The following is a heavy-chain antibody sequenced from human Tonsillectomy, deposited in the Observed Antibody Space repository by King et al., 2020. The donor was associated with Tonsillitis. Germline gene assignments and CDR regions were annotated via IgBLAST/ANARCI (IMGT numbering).Heavy chain of an antibody. D-gene: IGHD2-2*01. CDR3: ASYHCSGTTCYWGY. Sequence: VQLQESGPGLVKPSQTLSLTCSVSGGSISSGGYYWSWIRQHPGKGLEGIGYIYYSGGTYYNPSLKSRVTMSVDTSKNQFSLSLTSVTAADTAVYFCASYHCSGTTCYWGYWGQGTLVTVSS. CDR2: IYYSGGT. J-gene: IGHJ4*02. CDR1: GGSISSGGYY. V-gene: IGHV4-31*03.